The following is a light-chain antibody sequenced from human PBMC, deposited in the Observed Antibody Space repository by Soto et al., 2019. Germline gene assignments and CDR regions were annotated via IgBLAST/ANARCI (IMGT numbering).Light chain of an antibody. CDR3: QQYNNWLLT. CDR2: GAS. CDR1: QSIASN. J-gene: IGKJ4*01. V-gene: IGKV3-15*01. Sequence: EVVKAQSPVTLSVSPGDGATLSCRASQSIASNLAWYQQKPGQAPRLLIYGASTRATGIPARFSASGPGTEFTLTISSLQSEDFAVYYCQQYNNWLLTFGGGTKVDIK.